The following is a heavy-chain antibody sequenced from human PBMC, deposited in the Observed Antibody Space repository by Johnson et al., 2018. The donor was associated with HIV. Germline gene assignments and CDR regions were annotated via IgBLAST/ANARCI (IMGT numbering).Heavy chain of an antibody. CDR1: GFSFSYYA. CDR3: GKVRIPVAGFDAFDI. CDR2: IRYDGSYK. Sequence: VQLVESGGGVVQPGRSLRLSCAASGFSFSYYAMDWVRQAPGKGLEWVAFIRYDGSYKYYVDSVKGRFTISRDNSKNTLYLQMNSLRAEDTAVYYCGKVRIPVAGFDAFDIWGQGKMVTVSS. V-gene: IGHV3-30*02. J-gene: IGHJ3*02. D-gene: IGHD6-19*01.